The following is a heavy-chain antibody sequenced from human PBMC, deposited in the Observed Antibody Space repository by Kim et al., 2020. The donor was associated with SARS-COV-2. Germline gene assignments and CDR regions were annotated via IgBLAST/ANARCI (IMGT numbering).Heavy chain of an antibody. CDR1: GFTFDDYA. J-gene: IGHJ5*02. V-gene: IGHV3-9*01. Sequence: GGSLRLSCAASGFTFDDYAMHWVRQAPGKGLEWVSGISWNSGSIGYADSVKGRFTISRDNAKNSLYLQMNSLRAEDTALYYCAKGNYGDYGLIGAWGQGT. CDR3: AKGNYGDYGLIGA. CDR2: ISWNSGSI. D-gene: IGHD4-17*01.